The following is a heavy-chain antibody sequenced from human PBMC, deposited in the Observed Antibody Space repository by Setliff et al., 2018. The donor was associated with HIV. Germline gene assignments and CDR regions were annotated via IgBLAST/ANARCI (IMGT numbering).Heavy chain of an antibody. D-gene: IGHD3-22*01. CDR1: GYKFTGYW. V-gene: IGHV5-51*01. Sequence: PGESLTISCKGSGYKFTGYWIGWARQMPGKSLEWMGIIYPGDSDTRYSPSFQGQVTISTDKSISTAFLQWSSLKASDTAMYYCARHSHYDRSGYYYHKMPDDAFDIWGRGTMVTVSS. J-gene: IGHJ3*02. CDR2: IYPGDSDT. CDR3: ARHSHYDRSGYYYHKMPDDAFDI.